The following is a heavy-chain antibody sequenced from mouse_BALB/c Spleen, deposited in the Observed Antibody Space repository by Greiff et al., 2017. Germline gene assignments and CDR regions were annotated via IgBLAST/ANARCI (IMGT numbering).Heavy chain of an antibody. J-gene: IGHJ2*01. CDR1: GFNIKDTY. D-gene: IGHD1-1*01. V-gene: IGHV14-3*02. CDR2: IDPANGNT. CDR3: ARSPYYYGSSYYFDY. Sequence: EVKVVESGAELVKPGASVKLSCTASGFNIKDTYMHWVKQRPEQGLEWIGRIDPANGNTKYDPKFQGKATITADTSSNTAYLQLSSLTSEDTAVYYCARSPYYYGSSYYFDYWGQGTTLTVSS.